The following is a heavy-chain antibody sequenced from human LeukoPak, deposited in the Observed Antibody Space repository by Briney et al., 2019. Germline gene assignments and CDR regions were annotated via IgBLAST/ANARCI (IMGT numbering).Heavy chain of an antibody. Sequence: SQTLSLTCTVSGDSMSSGGYLWSWIRQHPGKGLEWIGYIFYSGSSYYSPSLQSRLTISVDTSQKQFSLKMTSVTAADTAVYYCARLTCSRSSYSVGGGFDVWGQGTVVTLSS. J-gene: IGHJ3*01. CDR2: IFYSGSS. V-gene: IGHV4-31*03. CDR1: GDSMSSGGYL. CDR3: ARLTCSRSSYSVGGGFDV. D-gene: IGHD2-2*01.